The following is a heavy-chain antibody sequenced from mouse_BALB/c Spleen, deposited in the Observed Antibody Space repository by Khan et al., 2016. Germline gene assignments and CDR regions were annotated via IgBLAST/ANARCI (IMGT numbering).Heavy chain of an antibody. J-gene: IGHJ3*01. CDR3: ARFYYGFAY. Sequence: QIQLVQSGPELKKPGETVKISCKASGYTFTDYSMHWVKQAPGKGLKWMGWINTETGEPTYAADFQGRFAFSLETSASTAYLQINNLKNEDTATYCCARFYYGFAYWSQGTLVTVSA. CDR1: GYTFTDYS. V-gene: IGHV9-2-1*01. CDR2: INTETGEP. D-gene: IGHD2-1*01.